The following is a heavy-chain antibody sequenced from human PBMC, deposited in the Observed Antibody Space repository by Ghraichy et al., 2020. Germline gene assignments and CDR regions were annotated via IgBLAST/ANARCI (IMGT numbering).Heavy chain of an antibody. CDR2: INHSGST. V-gene: IGHV4-34*01. J-gene: IGHJ4*02. CDR1: GGSFSGYY. CDR3: ARGRTGLYYYDSSGYPC. D-gene: IGHD3-22*01. Sequence: SETLSLTCAVYGGSFSGYYWSWIRQPPGKGLEWIGEINHSGSTNYNPSLKSRVTISVDTSKNQFSLKLSSVTAADTAVYYCARGRTGLYYYDSSGYPCWGQGTLVTVSS.